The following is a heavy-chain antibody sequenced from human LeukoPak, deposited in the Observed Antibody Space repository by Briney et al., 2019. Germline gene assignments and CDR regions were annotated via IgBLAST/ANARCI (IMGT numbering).Heavy chain of an antibody. CDR2: TYVAGTT. J-gene: IGHJ4*02. D-gene: IGHD2/OR15-2a*01. CDR1: DLIVTINY. Sequence: GGSLRLSCAASDLIVTINYMTWVRQAPGRGLEWVSVTYVAGTTYYADSVKGRFAVSRDYSNNTMFLQMNDLRAEDTGVYYCARVRLEYTTGWDYFDHWGRGTLVTVSS. CDR3: ARVRLEYTTGWDYFDH. V-gene: IGHV3-66*01.